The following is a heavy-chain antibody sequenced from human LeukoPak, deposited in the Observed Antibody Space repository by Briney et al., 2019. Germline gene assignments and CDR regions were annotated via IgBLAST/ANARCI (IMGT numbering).Heavy chain of an antibody. Sequence: SETLSLTCTVSGGSISSYYWSWIRQPAXXXXEWIGRIYTSGSTNYNPSLKSRVTMSVDTSKNQFSLKLSSVTAADTAVYYCAFSSGWYGVADYWGQGTLVTVSS. J-gene: IGHJ4*02. CDR3: AFSSGWYGVADY. CDR1: GGSISSYY. CDR2: IYTSGST. V-gene: IGHV4-4*07. D-gene: IGHD6-19*01.